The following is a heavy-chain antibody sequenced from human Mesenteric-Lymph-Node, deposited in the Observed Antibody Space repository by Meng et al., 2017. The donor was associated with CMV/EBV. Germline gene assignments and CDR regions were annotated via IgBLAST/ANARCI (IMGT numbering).Heavy chain of an antibody. J-gene: IGHJ6*02. CDR3: ARDPPYDFGGGMDV. CDR1: GGSISSSSYY. CDR2: IYYSGST. Sequence: SETLSLTCTVSGGSISSSSYYWGWIRQPPGKGLEWIESIYYSGSTYYNPSLKSRVTISVDTSKNQISLRLRSVTAADTAVYYCARDPPYDFGGGMDVWGQGTTVTVSS. D-gene: IGHD3-3*01. V-gene: IGHV4-39*07.